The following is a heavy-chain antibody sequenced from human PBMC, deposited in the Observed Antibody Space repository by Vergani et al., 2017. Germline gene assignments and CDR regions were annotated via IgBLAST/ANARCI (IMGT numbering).Heavy chain of an antibody. CDR2: ISWNSGSI. D-gene: IGHD3-3*01. J-gene: IGHJ6*03. Sequence: EVQLVESGGGLVQPGRSLRLSCAASGFTFDDYAMHWVRQAPGKGLEWVSGISWNSGSIGYADSVKGRFTISRDNAKNSLYLQMNSLRAEDTALYYCAKEGYDFWSGYPDYYYYYMDVWGKGTTVTVSS. CDR3: AKEGYDFWSGYPDYYYYYMDV. V-gene: IGHV3-9*01. CDR1: GFTFDDYA.